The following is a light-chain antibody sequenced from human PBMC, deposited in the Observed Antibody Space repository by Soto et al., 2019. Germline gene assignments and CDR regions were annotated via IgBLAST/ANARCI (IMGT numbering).Light chain of an antibody. J-gene: IGKJ4*02. CDR2: AAS. CDR1: QDISNY. Sequence: IPMTPSASSLSASVGVIVAITCQTSQDISNYLDWYQQKPGKAPKLLIYAASTLQSGVPSRFSGSGSGTDFTLTISSLQPEDFATYYCQQFKSYPLTFGGGTKVDIK. V-gene: IGKV1-9*01. CDR3: QQFKSYPLT.